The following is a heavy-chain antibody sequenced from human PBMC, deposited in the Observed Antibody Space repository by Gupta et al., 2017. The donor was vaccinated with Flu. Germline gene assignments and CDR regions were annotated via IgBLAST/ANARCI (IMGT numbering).Heavy chain of an antibody. CDR1: GFTFSCCV. CDR2: IASDGSHK. CDR3: AKDGPWTASCPYYCYYMDV. V-gene: IGHV3-30*18. Sequence: QMQLVESGGGVVQFGTSLRLSCAASGFTFSCCVMHWVRQAPGKGLEWVADIASDGSHKDYADSVRGRVTISRDNSKNTLSLEMDSLRVEDTAVYYCAKDGPWTASCPYYCYYMDVWGKGTTVTVSS. J-gene: IGHJ6*03. D-gene: IGHD2-2*01.